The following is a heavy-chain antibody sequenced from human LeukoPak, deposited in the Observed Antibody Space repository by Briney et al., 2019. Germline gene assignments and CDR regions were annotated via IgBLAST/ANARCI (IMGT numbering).Heavy chain of an antibody. D-gene: IGHD1-26*01. Sequence: PGGSLRLSCAASGFPFSSYAMNWVRQAPGKGLEWVSAISGSGGSTYYADSVKGRFTISRDNSKNTLYLRKNSLRAEDTAVYYCAKAVSGSYYQYYFDYWGQGTLVTVSS. CDR2: ISGSGGST. CDR1: GFPFSSYA. J-gene: IGHJ4*02. CDR3: AKAVSGSYYQYYFDY. V-gene: IGHV3-23*01.